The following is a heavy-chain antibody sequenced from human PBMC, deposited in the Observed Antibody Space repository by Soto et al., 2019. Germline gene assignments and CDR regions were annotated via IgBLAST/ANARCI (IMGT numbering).Heavy chain of an antibody. CDR3: ARTSRFAY. CDR2: INHSGST. CDR1: GGSFSGYY. J-gene: IGHJ4*02. V-gene: IGHV4-34*01. D-gene: IGHD6-6*01. Sequence: SETLSLTCAVYGGSFSGYYWSWIRQPPGKGLEWIGEINHSGSTNYNPSLKGRVTISVDTSKNQFSLKLSSVTAADTAVYYCARTSRFAYWGQGTLVTSPQ.